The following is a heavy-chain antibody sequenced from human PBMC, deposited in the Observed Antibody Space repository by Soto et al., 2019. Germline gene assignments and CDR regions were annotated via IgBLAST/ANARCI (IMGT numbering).Heavy chain of an antibody. J-gene: IGHJ4*02. Sequence: PSETLSLTCTVSGGSISSSSYYWGWIRQPPGKGLEWIGYIYYSGSTNYNPSLKSRVTISVDTSKNQFSLKLSPVTAADTAVYYCARAVGATDAIFDYWGQGTLVTVSS. CDR1: GGSISSSSYY. CDR3: ARAVGATDAIFDY. CDR2: IYYSGST. D-gene: IGHD1-26*01. V-gene: IGHV4-61*05.